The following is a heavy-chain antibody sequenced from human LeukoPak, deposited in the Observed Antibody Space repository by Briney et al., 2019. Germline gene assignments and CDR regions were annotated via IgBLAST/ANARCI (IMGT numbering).Heavy chain of an antibody. Sequence: PGESLKISCKGSGYSFTSYWISWVRQMPGKGLEWMGRIDPSDSYTNYSPSFQGQVTISADKSISTAYLQWSSLKASDTAMYYCARRTRDGYNYLDYWGQGTLVTVSS. CDR2: IDPSDSYT. CDR3: ARRTRDGYNYLDY. CDR1: GYSFTSYW. V-gene: IGHV5-10-1*04. J-gene: IGHJ4*02. D-gene: IGHD5-24*01.